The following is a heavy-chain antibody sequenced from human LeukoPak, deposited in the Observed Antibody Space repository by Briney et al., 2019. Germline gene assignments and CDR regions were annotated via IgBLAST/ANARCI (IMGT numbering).Heavy chain of an antibody. Sequence: GGSLRLSCAASGFTFSSYSMNWVRQAPGKGLEWVSSISSSSSYIYYADSVKGRFTISRDNAKNSLYLQMNSLRAEDTAVYYCARAIFGVVNWFDPWGQGTLVTVSS. CDR1: GFTFSSYS. CDR2: ISSSSSYI. D-gene: IGHD3-3*01. CDR3: ARAIFGVVNWFDP. V-gene: IGHV3-21*01. J-gene: IGHJ5*02.